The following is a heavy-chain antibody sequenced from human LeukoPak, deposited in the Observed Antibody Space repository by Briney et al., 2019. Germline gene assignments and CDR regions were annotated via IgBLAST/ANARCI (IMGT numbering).Heavy chain of an antibody. D-gene: IGHD3-9*01. V-gene: IGHV1-2*06. J-gene: IGHJ4*02. CDR1: GYTFTGYY. CDR3: ARDLRRYDILTGYPY. Sequence: ASVKVSCKASGYTFTGYYIHWVRQAPGQGLEWMGRINPNSGGTNYAQKFQGRVTMTRDTSISTAYMELSRLRSDDTAVYYCARDLRRYDILTGYPYWGQGTLVTVSS. CDR2: INPNSGGT.